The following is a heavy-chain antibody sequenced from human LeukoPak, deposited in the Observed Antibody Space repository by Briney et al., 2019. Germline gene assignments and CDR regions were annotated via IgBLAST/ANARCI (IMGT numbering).Heavy chain of an antibody. CDR3: AKEGGA. D-gene: IGHD3-16*01. J-gene: IGHJ5*02. CDR2: IGGRGGSK. CDR1: GFVFSSYT. V-gene: IGHV3-23*01. Sequence: GGSLRLSCEASGFVFSSYTMTWVRQAPGQGLEWVSAIGGRGGSKYYADSVKGRVTISRDNSKSTVSLQMNSVRRDDTAMYYCAKEGGAWGQGTLVVVSS.